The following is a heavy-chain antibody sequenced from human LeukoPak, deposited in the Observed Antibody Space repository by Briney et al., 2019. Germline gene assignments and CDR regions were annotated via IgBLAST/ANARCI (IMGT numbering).Heavy chain of an antibody. D-gene: IGHD1-26*01. CDR1: GYTFTSYY. Sequence: ASVKVSCKASGYTFTSYYMHWVRQAPGQGLEWMGIINPSGGGTSYAQKFQGRVTMTRDTSTSTVYMELSSLRSEDTAVYYCASSPPVGASFRSWFDPWGQGTLVTVSS. V-gene: IGHV1-46*01. J-gene: IGHJ5*02. CDR2: INPSGGGT. CDR3: ASSPPVGASFRSWFDP.